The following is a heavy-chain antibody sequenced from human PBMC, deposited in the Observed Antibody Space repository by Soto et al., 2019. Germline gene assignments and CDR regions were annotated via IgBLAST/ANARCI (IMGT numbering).Heavy chain of an antibody. CDR1: GFTFSDYY. D-gene: IGHD2-15*01. CDR2: ITSSGNAI. V-gene: IGHV3-11*04. Sequence: QVQLVESGGGLVKPGGSLRLSCAASGFTFSDYYMSWIRQAPGKGLEWISYITSSGNAIYYADSVQGPFTISRDNAKNSLYLQMNLVRADDTAVYYCARGSRAAKFDYWGQGTMVSVAS. J-gene: IGHJ4*02. CDR3: ARGSRAAKFDY.